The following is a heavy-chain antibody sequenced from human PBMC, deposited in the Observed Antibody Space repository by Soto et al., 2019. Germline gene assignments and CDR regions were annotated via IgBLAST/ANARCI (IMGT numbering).Heavy chain of an antibody. J-gene: IGHJ4*02. CDR1: GGSISSYY. D-gene: IGHD5-12*01. CDR2: IYYGGST. Sequence: PSETLSLTCTVSGGSISSYYWSWIRQPPGKGLEWIGYIYYGGSTNYNPSLKSRVTISVDTSKNQFSLKLSSVTAADTAVYYCARDSKRGYSGYDKLDYWGQGTLVTVSS. CDR3: ARDSKRGYSGYDKLDY. V-gene: IGHV4-59*01.